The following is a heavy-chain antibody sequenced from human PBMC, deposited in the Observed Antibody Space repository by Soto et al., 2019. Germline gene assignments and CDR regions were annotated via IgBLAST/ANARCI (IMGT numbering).Heavy chain of an antibody. CDR1: GGSISSYY. CDR3: ARVFGGVTVDY. CDR2: IYYSGST. D-gene: IGHD3-16*01. Sequence: PSETLSLTCTVSGGSISSYYWSWIRQPPGKGLEWIGYIYYSGSTNYNPSLKSRVTISVDTSKNQFSLKLSSVTAADTAVYYCARVFGGVTVDYWGQGNLVTVSS. J-gene: IGHJ4*02. V-gene: IGHV4-59*01.